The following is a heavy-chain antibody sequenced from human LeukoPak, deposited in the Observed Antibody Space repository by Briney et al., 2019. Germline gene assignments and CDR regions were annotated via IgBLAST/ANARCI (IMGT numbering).Heavy chain of an antibody. V-gene: IGHV3-23*01. CDR3: ARVGTLRWELRRGDAFDI. J-gene: IGHJ3*02. D-gene: IGHD1-26*01. Sequence: LTGGSLRLSCAAPGFTFSTYALSWVRQAPGKGLEWVSSISGSAGGTYYADSVKGRFTISRDNAKNSLYLQMNSLRAEDTAVYYCARVGTLRWELRRGDAFDIWGQGTMVTVSS. CDR2: ISGSAGGT. CDR1: GFTFSTYA.